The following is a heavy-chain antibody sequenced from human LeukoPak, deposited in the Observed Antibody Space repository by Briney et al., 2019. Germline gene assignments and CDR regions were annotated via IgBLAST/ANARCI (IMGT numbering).Heavy chain of an antibody. CDR1: GFTSSDYY. Sequence: PGGSLRLSCAASGFTSSDYYMSWIRQAPGKGLEWVSYISSSSSYTNYADSVKGRFTISRDNAKNSLYLQMNSLRAEDTAVYYCARAEFAVASLYYFDYWGQGTLVTVSS. D-gene: IGHD6-19*01. J-gene: IGHJ4*02. V-gene: IGHV3-11*06. CDR2: ISSSSSYT. CDR3: ARAEFAVASLYYFDY.